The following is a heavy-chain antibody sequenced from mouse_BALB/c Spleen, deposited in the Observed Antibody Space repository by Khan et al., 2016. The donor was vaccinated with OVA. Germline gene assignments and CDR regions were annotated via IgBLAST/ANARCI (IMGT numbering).Heavy chain of an antibody. CDR2: INPTSGYT. J-gene: IGHJ2*01. Sequence: QIQLVQSGAEQAKPGASVKMSCKTSGYTFSSYWMHWVKQRPGQGLEWIGYINPTSGYTEYIEKFKDKASLSAEKSSSTAYMQLTSLTAEDSADYYCARDRIDYWGQGTTLTVSS. CDR1: GYTFSSYW. V-gene: IGHV1-7*01. CDR3: ARDRIDY.